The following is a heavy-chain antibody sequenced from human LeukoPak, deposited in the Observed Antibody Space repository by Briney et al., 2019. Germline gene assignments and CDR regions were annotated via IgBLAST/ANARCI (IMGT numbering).Heavy chain of an antibody. V-gene: IGHV1-18*01. CDR1: GYTFTSYG. CDR3: ARTLYCSSTSCFKFDY. CDR2: ISAYNGNT. D-gene: IGHD2-2*01. J-gene: IGHJ4*02. Sequence: ASVTVSCKASGYTFTSYGISWVRQAPGQGLEWMGWISAYNGNTNYAQKLQGRVTMTTDTSTSTAYMELRSLRSDDTAVYYCARTLYCSSTSCFKFDYWGQGTLVTVSS.